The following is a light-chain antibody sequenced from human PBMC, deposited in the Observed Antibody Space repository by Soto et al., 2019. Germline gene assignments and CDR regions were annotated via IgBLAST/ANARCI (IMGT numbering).Light chain of an antibody. V-gene: IGLV1-51*01. J-gene: IGLJ2*01. Sequence: QSVLAQPPSISAAPGQKVTISCSGCSSNIGGNYVSWYQHVPRTAPKLLIYDNYKRASGSPDRFSASKSGTSATLGITGLQTGDEADSYCGTWDSSLDTVVFGGGTKLTVL. CDR2: DNY. CDR1: SSNIGGNY. CDR3: GTWDSSLDTVV.